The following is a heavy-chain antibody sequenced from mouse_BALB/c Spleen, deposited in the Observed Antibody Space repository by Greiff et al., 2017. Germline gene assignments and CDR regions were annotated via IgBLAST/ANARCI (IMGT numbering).Heavy chain of an antibody. D-gene: IGHD1-1*02. J-gene: IGHJ2*01. CDR1: GFNIKDTY. V-gene: IGHV14-3*02. CDR3: ARSGGTHFDY. Sequence: EVKLVESGAELVKPGASVKLSCTASGFNIKDTYMHWVKQRPEQGLEWIGRIDPANGNTKYDPKFQGKATITADTSSNTAYLQLSSLTSEDTAVYYCARSGGTHFDYWGQGTTLTVSS. CDR2: IDPANGNT.